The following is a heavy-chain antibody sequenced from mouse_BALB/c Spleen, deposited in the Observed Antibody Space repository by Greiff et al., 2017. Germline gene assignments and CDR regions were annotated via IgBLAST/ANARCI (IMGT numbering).Heavy chain of an antibody. CDR2: ISYSGST. D-gene: IGHD1-1*01. V-gene: IGHV3-8*02. CDR3: ARLGYGSSYGYFDV. J-gene: IGHJ1*01. CDR1: GDSITSGY. Sequence: EVKLMESGPSLVNPSQTLSLTCSVTGDSITSGYWNWIRKFPGNKLEYMGYISYSGSTYYNPSLKSRISITRDTSKNQYYLQLNSVTTEDTATYYCARLGYGSSYGYFDVWGAGTTVTVSS.